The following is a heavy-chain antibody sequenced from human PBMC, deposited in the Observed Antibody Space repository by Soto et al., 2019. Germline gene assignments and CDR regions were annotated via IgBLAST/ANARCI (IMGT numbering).Heavy chain of an antibody. V-gene: IGHV1-46*03. CDR2: INPSGGST. CDR3: ARVLADGSGGSCYTFDY. D-gene: IGHD2-15*01. Sequence: QVQLVQAGAEVKKPGASVKVSCKASGYTFTSYYMHWVRQAPRQGLEWMGIINPSGGSTSYAQKFQGRVTMTRDTSTSTVYRELSSLRSEDMAVYYCARVLADGSGGSCYTFDYWGQGTLVTVAS. J-gene: IGHJ4*02. CDR1: GYTFTSYY.